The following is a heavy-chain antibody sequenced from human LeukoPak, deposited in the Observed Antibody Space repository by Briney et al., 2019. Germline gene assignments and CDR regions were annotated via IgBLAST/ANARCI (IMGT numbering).Heavy chain of an antibody. V-gene: IGHV3-48*01. D-gene: IGHD2-2*01. Sequence: GGSLRLSCAASGFTFSSFSMNWVRQAPGKGLEWVSSISSSPTTIYYADSVKGRFTISRDNAKKSLYLQMNSLRAEDTAVYYCARARRDIVVVPAANWFDPWGQGTLVTVSS. CDR1: GFTFSSFS. J-gene: IGHJ5*02. CDR2: ISSSPTTI. CDR3: ARARRDIVVVPAANWFDP.